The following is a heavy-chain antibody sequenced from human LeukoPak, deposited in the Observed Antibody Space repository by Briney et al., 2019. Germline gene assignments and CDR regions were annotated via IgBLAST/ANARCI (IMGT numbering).Heavy chain of an antibody. Sequence: SETLSLTCTVSGGSISSYYWSWIRQPPGKGLEWVGYIYYSGSTNYNPSLKGRVTISVGTSKNQFSLQLSCVTAAETAVYYCARENYAFYHYGIAVWGQGTTVPVPS. D-gene: IGHD1-7*01. CDR2: IYYSGST. J-gene: IGHJ6*02. V-gene: IGHV4-59*01. CDR3: ARENYAFYHYGIAV. CDR1: GGSISSYY.